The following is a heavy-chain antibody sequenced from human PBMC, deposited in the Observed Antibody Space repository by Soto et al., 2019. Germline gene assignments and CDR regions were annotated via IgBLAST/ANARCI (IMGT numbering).Heavy chain of an antibody. CDR3: AHYFNGRAFDI. D-gene: IGHD3-10*01. Sequence: SETLSLTCIVSGGSFSPNPWGWIRQPPGKGLEWVGYIYYSGSTYYNPSLKSRVTISVDTSKNQFSLKLSSVTAADTAVYYCAHYFNGRAFDIWGQGTMVTVSS. V-gene: IGHV4-59*06. J-gene: IGHJ3*02. CDR1: GGSFSPNP. CDR2: IYYSGST.